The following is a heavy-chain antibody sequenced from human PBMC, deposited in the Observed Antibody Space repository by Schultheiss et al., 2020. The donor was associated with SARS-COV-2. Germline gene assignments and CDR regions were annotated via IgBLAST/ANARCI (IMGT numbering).Heavy chain of an antibody. CDR1: GFTFSSYE. V-gene: IGHV3-21*01. J-gene: IGHJ6*03. D-gene: IGHD3-10*01. Sequence: GGSLRLSCAASGFTFSSYEMNWVRQAPGKGLEWVSSISSSSSYIYYADSVKGRFTISRDNAKNSLYLQMNSLRAEDTAVYYCARVGGMVPYYYYMDVWGKGTTVTVSS. CDR3: ARVGGMVPYYYYMDV. CDR2: ISSSSSYI.